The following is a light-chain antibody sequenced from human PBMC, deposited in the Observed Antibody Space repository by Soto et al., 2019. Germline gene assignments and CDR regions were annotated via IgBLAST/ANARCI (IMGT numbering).Light chain of an antibody. Sequence: QSVLTQPASVSGSPGQSITISCTGTSSDVGDYNYVSWYQQHPGKAPKLMIYEGSKRPSGVSNRFSGSKSDITASLTISGLQAEDEADYYCCSYANTTTVFGGGTKLTVL. V-gene: IGLV2-23*01. CDR1: SSDVGDYNY. CDR3: CSYANTTTV. CDR2: EGS. J-gene: IGLJ3*02.